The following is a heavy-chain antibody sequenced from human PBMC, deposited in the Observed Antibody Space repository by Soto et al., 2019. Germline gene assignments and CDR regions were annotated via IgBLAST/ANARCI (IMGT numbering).Heavy chain of an antibody. Sequence: PGGSLRLSCAASGFTFSTYGMNWVRQAPGQGLEWVAAIWFDGSKKNYADSVKGRFSISRDNSKNTLYLQMNSLRAEDSAVYYCARDLRANYYDSSGYYGVWGQGTLVTVSS. D-gene: IGHD3-22*01. CDR3: ARDLRANYYDSSGYYGV. CDR2: IWFDGSKK. CDR1: GFTFSTYG. V-gene: IGHV3-33*01. J-gene: IGHJ4*02.